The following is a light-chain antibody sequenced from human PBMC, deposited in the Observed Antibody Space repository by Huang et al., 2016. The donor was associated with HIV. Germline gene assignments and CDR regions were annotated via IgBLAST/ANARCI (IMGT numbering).Light chain of an antibody. Sequence: DIQMTQSPSSLYASVGDRVTISCRASQSISAYLNWYQHRPGRAPKLLIYATSDLQGGFPSRFSGSRSGTQFTLTISSLQPEDFATYYCQQSYSFPRTFGQGTKLDIK. CDR3: QQSYSFPRT. J-gene: IGKJ2*01. CDR2: ATS. CDR1: QSISAY. V-gene: IGKV1-39*01.